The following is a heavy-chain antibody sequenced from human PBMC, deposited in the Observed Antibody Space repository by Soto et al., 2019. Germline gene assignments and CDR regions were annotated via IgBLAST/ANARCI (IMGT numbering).Heavy chain of an antibody. J-gene: IGHJ5*02. CDR2: ITGRSAVP. Sequence: EGQLLQSWGDLVQPGGSLRLSCAGSGLTLRSYAMTWIRQTPEKGLEWVSTITGRSAVPSYADSVNGRFTVSRDNSKNTLYLQMNSLRPDDTAIYYCAKGGPFTGGFDPWGQGTLVTVSA. CDR3: AKGGPFTGGFDP. D-gene: IGHD3-16*01. V-gene: IGHV3-23*01. CDR1: GLTLRSYA.